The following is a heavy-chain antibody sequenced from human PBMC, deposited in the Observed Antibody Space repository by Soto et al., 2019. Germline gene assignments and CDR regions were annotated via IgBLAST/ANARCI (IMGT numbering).Heavy chain of an antibody. V-gene: IGHV1-46*01. CDR1: GYTLTSYY. D-gene: IGHD1-26*01. CDR3: ARDVSSYSGTYGTFDP. CDR2: INPSGGST. Sequence: QVQLVQSGAEVKKPGASVKVSCKASGYTLTSYYMHWVRQAPGQGLEWMGIINPSGGSTSYAQKFQGRVTMTRDTSTSTVYMKLSSLRSEDTAVYYCARDVSSYSGTYGTFDPWGQGTLVTVSS. J-gene: IGHJ5*02.